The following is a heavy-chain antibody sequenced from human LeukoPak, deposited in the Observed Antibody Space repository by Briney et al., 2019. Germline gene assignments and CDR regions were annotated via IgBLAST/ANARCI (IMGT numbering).Heavy chain of an antibody. CDR3: ARFRDSSGYYLLDY. CDR2: MNPNSGNT. V-gene: IGHV1-8*01. CDR1: GYTFTSYD. J-gene: IGHJ4*02. Sequence: ASVKVSCKASGYTFTSYDINWVRQATGQGLKWMGWMNPNSGNTGYAQKFQGRVTMTRNTSISTAYMELSSLRSEDTAVYYCARFRDSSGYYLLDYWGQGTLVTVSS. D-gene: IGHD3-22*01.